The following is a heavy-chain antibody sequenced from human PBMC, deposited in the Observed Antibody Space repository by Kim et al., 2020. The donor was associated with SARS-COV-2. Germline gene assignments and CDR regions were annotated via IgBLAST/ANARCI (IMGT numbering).Heavy chain of an antibody. V-gene: IGHV3-30*03. Sequence: GGSLRLSCAASGFTFSNYGMHWVRQAPGKGLEWVAHTSYDESNKYYADSVKGRFTISRDNSKNTLYLQMNTLRVDDTAVYYCAREDSSGGSPDSWGQGT. CDR2: TSYDESNK. J-gene: IGHJ4*02. CDR1: GFTFSNYG. D-gene: IGHD3-10*01. CDR3: AREDSSGGSPDS.